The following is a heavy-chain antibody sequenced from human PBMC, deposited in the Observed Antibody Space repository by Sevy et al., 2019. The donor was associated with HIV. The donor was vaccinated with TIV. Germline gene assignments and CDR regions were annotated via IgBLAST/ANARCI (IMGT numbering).Heavy chain of an antibody. J-gene: IGHJ4*02. CDR2: IKEDGSVK. D-gene: IGHD6-13*01. CDR3: VRAIGAAGSY. CDR1: GFTFSSYW. V-gene: IGHV3-7*01. Sequence: GGSLRLSCEASGFTFSSYWMSWVRQAPGKGLEWVANIKEDGSVKYYVESVKGRFTISTDNAKNSVYLQMNSLRAEDAALYYCVRAIGAAGSYWGLGTLVTVSS.